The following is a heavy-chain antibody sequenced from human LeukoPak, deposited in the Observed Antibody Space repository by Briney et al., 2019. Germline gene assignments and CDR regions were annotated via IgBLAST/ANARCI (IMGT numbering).Heavy chain of an antibody. D-gene: IGHD6-19*01. V-gene: IGHV1-46*02. CDR2: INPSGGGT. CDR1: GYTFKHYY. J-gene: IGHJ4*02. Sequence: ASVKVSWKASGYTFKHYYMYRVGQAPGQRPGGIGMINPSGGGTSYAQKFQGRVTMTRDTSTRTVYMEVSSLKPEDTAVYYCARQGAYSSAIGMGYWGQGTLVTVSS. CDR3: ARQGAYSSAIGMGY.